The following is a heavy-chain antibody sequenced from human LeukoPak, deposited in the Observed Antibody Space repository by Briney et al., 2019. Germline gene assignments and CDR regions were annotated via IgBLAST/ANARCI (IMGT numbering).Heavy chain of an antibody. CDR2: FIPILRTP. Sequence: SVKVSCKTSRGTVSSFALSWMRQAPGQGPEWMGGFIPILRTPKDAQKFQGRVTITTDESTDTLYMELSGLRVEDTAVYYCATPSRGHAFDIWGQGTMVTV. D-gene: IGHD3-10*01. V-gene: IGHV1-69*05. J-gene: IGHJ3*02. CDR3: ATPSRGHAFDI. CDR1: RGTVSSFA.